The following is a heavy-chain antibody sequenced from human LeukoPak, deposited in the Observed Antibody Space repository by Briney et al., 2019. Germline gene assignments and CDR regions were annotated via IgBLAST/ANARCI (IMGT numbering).Heavy chain of an antibody. V-gene: IGHV1-69*13. CDR3: ARDGIAVAGTIDY. J-gene: IGHJ4*02. CDR1: GGTFSSYA. D-gene: IGHD6-19*01. Sequence: ASVKVSCKASGGTFSSYAISRVRQAPGQGLEWMGGIIPIFGTANYAQKSQGRVTITADESTSTAYMELSSLRSEDTAVYYCARDGIAVAGTIDYWGQGTLVTVSS. CDR2: IIPIFGTA.